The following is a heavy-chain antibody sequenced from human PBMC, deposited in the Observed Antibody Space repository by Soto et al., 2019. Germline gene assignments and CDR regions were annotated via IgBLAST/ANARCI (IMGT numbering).Heavy chain of an antibody. CDR2: ISGGGDKV. Sequence: EVQLLESGGGLVQPGGSLRLSCVASGFTFTNYGLGWVRQAPGKGLESLSLISGGGDKVYYADSVKGRFTISRDNARNTLYLQMSSLGAEDTAIYYCMKRTAVFGVADYWGQGTLVTVSS. V-gene: IGHV3-23*01. CDR1: GFTFTNYG. CDR3: MKRTAVFGVADY. J-gene: IGHJ4*02. D-gene: IGHD3-3*01.